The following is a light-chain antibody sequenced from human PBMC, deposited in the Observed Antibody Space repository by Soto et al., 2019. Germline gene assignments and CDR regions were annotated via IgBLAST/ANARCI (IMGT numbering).Light chain of an antibody. CDR1: QSITIW. V-gene: IGKV1-5*01. J-gene: IGKJ1*01. Sequence: DIHMTKSASTLSASVGYRVTITCRASQSITIWLAWYQQKPGKAPKLLIYDASSLEGGVPSRFSGSGYGTEFNLTISGLQTDDFATYYCQQYNSFSWTFGQGTKVDI. CDR2: DAS. CDR3: QQYNSFSWT.